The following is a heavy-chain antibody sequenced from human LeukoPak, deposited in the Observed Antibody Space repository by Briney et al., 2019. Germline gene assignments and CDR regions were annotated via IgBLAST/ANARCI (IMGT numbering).Heavy chain of an antibody. Sequence: PGGSLRLSCAASGFTFSSYSMNWVRQAPGKGLEWVSSISSSSSYIYYADSVKGRFTISRDNAKNSLYLQMNSLRAEETAVYYCARMVRGVSGDNWFDPWGQGTLVTVSS. J-gene: IGHJ5*02. CDR1: GFTFSSYS. CDR3: ARMVRGVSGDNWFDP. CDR2: ISSSSSYI. D-gene: IGHD3-10*01. V-gene: IGHV3-21*01.